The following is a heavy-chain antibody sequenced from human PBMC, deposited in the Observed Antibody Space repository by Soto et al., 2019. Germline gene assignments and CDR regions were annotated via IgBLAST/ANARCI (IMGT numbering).Heavy chain of an antibody. CDR1: GGSFSGYY. CDR2: INHSGST. CDR3: ARDPRHAFDI. Sequence: LSLTCAVYGGSFSGYYWSWIRQPPGKGLEWIGEINHSGSTNYNPSLKSRVTISVDTSKNQFSLKLSSVTAADTAVYYCARDPRHAFDIWGQGTMVTVSS. J-gene: IGHJ3*02. V-gene: IGHV4-34*01.